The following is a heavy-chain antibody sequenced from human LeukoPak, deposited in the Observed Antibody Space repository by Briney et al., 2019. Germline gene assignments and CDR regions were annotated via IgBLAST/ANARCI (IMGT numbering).Heavy chain of an antibody. V-gene: IGHV4-61*01. J-gene: IGHJ4*02. CDR1: GGSVSSAYYY. D-gene: IGHD3-22*01. Sequence: SETLSLTCTVSGGSVSSAYYYWSWIRQPPGKGLEWIGYIYYSGSTNYNPSLKSRVTISVDTSKSQFSLKLSSVTAADAAVYYCARDYTGDYDSSGYLYYLDYWGLGTPVTVSS. CDR3: ARDYTGDYDSSGYLYYLDY. CDR2: IYYSGST.